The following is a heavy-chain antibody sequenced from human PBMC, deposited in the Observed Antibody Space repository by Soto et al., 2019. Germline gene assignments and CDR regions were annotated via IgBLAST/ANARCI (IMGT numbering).Heavy chain of an antibody. J-gene: IGHJ4*02. CDR1: GFTFSSYA. CDR3: AKVTYDYIWGSLDY. D-gene: IGHD3-16*01. V-gene: IGHV3-23*01. Sequence: GGSLRLSCAASGFTFSSYAMSWVRQAPGKGLEWVSAISGSGGSTYYAASVKGRFTISRDNSKNTLYLQMNSLRAEDTAVYYCAKVTYDYIWGSLDYWGQGTLVTVSS. CDR2: ISGSGGST.